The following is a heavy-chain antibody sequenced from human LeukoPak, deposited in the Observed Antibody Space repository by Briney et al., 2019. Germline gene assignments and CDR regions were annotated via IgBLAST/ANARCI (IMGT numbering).Heavy chain of an antibody. Sequence: GGSLRLSCAASGFTFSTYWMHWVRQTPGKGLVWVSHISRDGTTTTYADSVKGRFTISRDNAKNTLYLEMNSLRAEDTAVYFCARDGVGASHDYWGQGTLVTVSS. CDR1: GFTFSTYW. CDR3: ARDGVGASHDY. V-gene: IGHV3-74*01. J-gene: IGHJ4*02. D-gene: IGHD1-26*01. CDR2: ISRDGTTT.